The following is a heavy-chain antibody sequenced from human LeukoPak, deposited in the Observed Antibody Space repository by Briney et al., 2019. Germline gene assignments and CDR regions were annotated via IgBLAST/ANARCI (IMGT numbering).Heavy chain of an antibody. Sequence: PGGSLRLSCAASGFTFSSYSMNWVRQAPGKGLEWVANIKQDGSEKYYVDSVKGRFTISRDNAKNSLYLQMNSLRAEDTAVYYCARDSSSWTYNWFDPWGQGTLVTVSS. CDR1: GFTFSSYS. CDR3: ARDSSSWTYNWFDP. D-gene: IGHD6-13*01. CDR2: IKQDGSEK. J-gene: IGHJ5*02. V-gene: IGHV3-7*01.